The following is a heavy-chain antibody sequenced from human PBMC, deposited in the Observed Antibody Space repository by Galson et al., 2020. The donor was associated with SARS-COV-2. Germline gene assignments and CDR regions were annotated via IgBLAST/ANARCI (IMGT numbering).Heavy chain of an antibody. CDR3: ARGNQQYSRGGLDV. D-gene: IGHD4-4*01. J-gene: IGHJ6*02. Sequence: SETLSLTCTVSGGSISNYFWSWIRQPPGKGLEWIGYINYSGSTNSSPSLKSRVTISVDTSNNQLSLELSSVTAADTAIYYCARGNQQYSRGGLDVWGQGTTVTVSS. CDR1: GGSISNYF. CDR2: INYSGST. V-gene: IGHV4-59*01.